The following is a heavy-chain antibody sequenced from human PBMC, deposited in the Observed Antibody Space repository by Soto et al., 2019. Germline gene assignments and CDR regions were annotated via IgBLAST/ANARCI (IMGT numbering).Heavy chain of an antibody. CDR1: GFSISRSA. CDR2: IAYDGSNR. V-gene: IGHV3-30*04. D-gene: IGHD1-1*01. Sequence: QVQLVESGGGVVQPGRSLRLSCAASGFSISRSAMHWVRQAPGKGLEWVAVIAYDGSNRWYADSAKGRFTISRDNSKNTVYLQMSSLRGEDTDVYYCARDLQAGTDNVNWFAPWGQGTLVTVSS. J-gene: IGHJ5*02. CDR3: ARDLQAGTDNVNWFAP.